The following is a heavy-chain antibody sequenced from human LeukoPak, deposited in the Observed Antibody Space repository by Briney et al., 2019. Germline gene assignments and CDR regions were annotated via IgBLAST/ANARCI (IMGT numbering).Heavy chain of an antibody. CDR1: GGSISGYY. D-gene: IGHD6-6*01. CDR2: ISYTGST. J-gene: IGHJ5*02. V-gene: IGHV4-59*01. CDR3: AREYSTSLDP. Sequence: PSETLSLTCTVSGGSISGYYWTWIRQPPGKGLEWIGYISYTGSTNYNPSLKSRVTISVDTSKNQVSLNLSSVTAADTAVYFCAREYSTSLDPWGQGTLVTVSS.